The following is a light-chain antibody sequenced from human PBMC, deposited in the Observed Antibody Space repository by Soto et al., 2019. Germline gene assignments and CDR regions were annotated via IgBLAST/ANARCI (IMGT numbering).Light chain of an antibody. CDR1: SGSVASNF. V-gene: IGLV6-57*02. CDR2: GDN. J-gene: IGLJ1*01. Sequence: NFMLTQPHSVSESPGKTVTISCTGSSGSVASNFVHWYQRRPGSAPTIVIYGDNQRPSGVPDRFSGSIDSSSNSASLTISGLKTEDEADYSCQSYDRTSLDGFGTGTKVTV. CDR3: QSYDRTSLDG.